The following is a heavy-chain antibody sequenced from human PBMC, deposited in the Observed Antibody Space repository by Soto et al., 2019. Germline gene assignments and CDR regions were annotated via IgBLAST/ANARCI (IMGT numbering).Heavy chain of an antibody. D-gene: IGHD1-26*01. CDR1: GGSFSNYA. V-gene: IGHV1-69*01. CDR3: ARADRENYFYAMDV. CDR2: IIPMFGIG. Sequence: QVQLVQSGAEVKMPGSSVRVSCKASGGSFSNYAISWVRQAPGQGLEWMGGIIPMFGIGNYAEKFLGRVTITADESTSTSHMERSSLRSEDTAVYFCARADRENYFYAMDVWGQGTTVTVSS. J-gene: IGHJ6*02.